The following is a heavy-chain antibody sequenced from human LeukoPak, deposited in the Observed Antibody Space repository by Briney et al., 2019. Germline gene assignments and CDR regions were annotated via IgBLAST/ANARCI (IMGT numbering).Heavy chain of an antibody. CDR1: GFAFSSYQ. D-gene: IGHD3-22*01. CDR2: ISRGGSTK. J-gene: IGHJ4*02. V-gene: IGHV3-48*03. Sequence: GGSLRLSCAASGFAFSSYQMNWVRQAPGKGLEWVSYISRGGSTKYYGDSVKGRFTISRDNAKNSLYLQMNSLGAEDTAVYYCARDSSGYYGLIDYWGQGTLVTVSS. CDR3: ARDSSGYYGLIDY.